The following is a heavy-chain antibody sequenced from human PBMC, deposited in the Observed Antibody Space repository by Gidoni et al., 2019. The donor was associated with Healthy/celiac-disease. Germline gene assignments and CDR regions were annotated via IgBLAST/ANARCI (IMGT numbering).Heavy chain of an antibody. D-gene: IGHD5-18*01. J-gene: IGHJ5*02. Sequence: QVHLQESGPGLVKPSPTLSLTCTVSGGSIISGSYYWSWIRQPAGKGLEWIGRSYTSGSTNYNPSLKSRVPIALETSKNKFSRKLSSVTAADTAVYYCARVRIQRQGSWCDPWGQGTLVTVSS. CDR3: ARVRIQRQGSWCDP. V-gene: IGHV4-61*02. CDR1: GGSIISGSYY. CDR2: SYTSGST.